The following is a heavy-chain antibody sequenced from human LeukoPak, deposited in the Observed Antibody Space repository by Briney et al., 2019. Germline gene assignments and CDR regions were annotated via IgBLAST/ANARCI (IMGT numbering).Heavy chain of an antibody. CDR2: FYYSGST. J-gene: IGHJ4*02. V-gene: IGHV4-59*12. Sequence: SETLSLTCTVSGGSISSYYWSWIRQPPGKGLEWIGYFYYSGSTNYNPSLKSRVTMSVDTSKNQFSLKLSSVTAADTAVYYCASGVGHTWAYSDYWGQGTLVTVSS. D-gene: IGHD2-21*01. CDR3: ASGVGHTWAYSDY. CDR1: GGSISSYY.